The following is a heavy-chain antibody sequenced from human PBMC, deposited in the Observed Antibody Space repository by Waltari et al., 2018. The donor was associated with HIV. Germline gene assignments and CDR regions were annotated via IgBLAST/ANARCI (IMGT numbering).Heavy chain of an antibody. V-gene: IGHV4-38-2*02. J-gene: IGHJ4*02. CDR2: IHYNGRA. Sequence: QVQLQESGPGLVQTLETPSLTSAVSACSIPSDYFWACLRPSPGKGLGWITTIHYNGRADYNPSLGGRVLVSLDPSKNQFSLKMRYVTAADTAIYYCARDWGVTTGPFDFWGQGTQVTGSS. D-gene: IGHD4-4*01. CDR3: ARDWGVTTGPFDF. CDR1: ACSIPSDYF.